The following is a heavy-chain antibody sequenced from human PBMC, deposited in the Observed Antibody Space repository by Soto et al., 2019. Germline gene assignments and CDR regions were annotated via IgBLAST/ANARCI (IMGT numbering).Heavy chain of an antibody. CDR3: SGSGSIPNWYFDL. D-gene: IGHD3-10*01. V-gene: IGHV4-39*01. CDR1: GGSISTSSYY. J-gene: IGHJ2*01. Sequence: QLQLQESGPGLVKPSETLSLTCTVSGGSISTSSYYWGWIRQPPGKGLEWIGIFYYSGTTYYNPSLKSRVTISVDTSKNQFSLKLSSVTAADTAVYYCSGSGSIPNWYFDLWGRGTLVTVSS. CDR2: FYYSGTT.